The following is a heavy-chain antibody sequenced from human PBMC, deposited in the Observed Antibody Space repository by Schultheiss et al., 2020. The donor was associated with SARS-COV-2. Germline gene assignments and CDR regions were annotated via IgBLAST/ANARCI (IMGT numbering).Heavy chain of an antibody. CDR2: INHSGST. Sequence: SETLSLTCTVSGGSISSYYWSWIRPPPGQGLEWLGEINHSGSTNYNPSLKSRVTTSVDTSKNQFSLKLSSVTAADTAVYYCARAPQYYYDSSGYYRYFDYWSQGTLVTVSS. CDR1: GGSISSYY. D-gene: IGHD3-22*01. CDR3: ARAPQYYYDSSGYYRYFDY. J-gene: IGHJ4*02. V-gene: IGHV4-34*01.